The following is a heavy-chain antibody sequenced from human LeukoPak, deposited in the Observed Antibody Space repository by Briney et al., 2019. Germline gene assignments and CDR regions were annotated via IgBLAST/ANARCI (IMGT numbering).Heavy chain of an antibody. J-gene: IGHJ6*02. V-gene: IGHV3-49*04. D-gene: IGHD4-17*01. Sequence: GGSLRLSCTASGFTFGDYAMSWVRQAPAKGLEWVGFIRSKAYGGTTEYAASVKGRFTISRDDSKSIAYLQMNSLKTEDTAVYYCTRDLDYGDYGGMDVWGQGTTVTVSS. CDR3: TRDLDYGDYGGMDV. CDR1: GFTFGDYA. CDR2: IRSKAYGGTT.